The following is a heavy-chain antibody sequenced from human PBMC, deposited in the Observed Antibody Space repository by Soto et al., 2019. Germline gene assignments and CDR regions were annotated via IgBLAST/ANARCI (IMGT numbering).Heavy chain of an antibody. CDR2: ISYDGSNK. CDR1: GFTFSSYA. D-gene: IGHD2-15*01. Sequence: PGGSLRLSCAASGFTFSSYAMHWVRQAPGKGLEWVAVISYDGSNKYYADSVKGRFTISRDNSKNTLYLQMNSLRAEDTAVYYCASGVVVAAPPWYYDSSPDDYWGQGTLVTVSS. V-gene: IGHV3-30-3*01. J-gene: IGHJ4*02. CDR3: ASGVVVAAPPWYYDSSPDDY.